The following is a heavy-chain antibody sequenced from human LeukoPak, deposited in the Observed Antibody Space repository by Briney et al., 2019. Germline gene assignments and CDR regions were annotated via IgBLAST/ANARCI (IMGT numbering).Heavy chain of an antibody. CDR3: ARDFDYYDSSGYYAYFQH. CDR1: GFTFDEYA. V-gene: IGHV3-43D*03. Sequence: GGSLRLSCAASGFTFDEYAMHWVRQAPGKSLEWVSLISRSGDRAYYAASVKGRFTMSRDNTKNSLYLQMNSLRAEDTAVYYCARDFDYYDSSGYYAYFQHWGQGTLVTVSS. CDR2: ISRSGDRA. D-gene: IGHD3-22*01. J-gene: IGHJ1*01.